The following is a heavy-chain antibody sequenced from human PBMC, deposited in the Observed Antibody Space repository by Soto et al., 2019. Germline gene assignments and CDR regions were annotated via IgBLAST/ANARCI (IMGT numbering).Heavy chain of an antibody. CDR3: AKDRGSGSTSWYNGWFDP. CDR1: GFTFSSYA. D-gene: IGHD6-13*01. Sequence: EVQLLESGGGLVQPGGSLRLSCAASGFTFSSYAMSWVRQAPGKGLEWVSTISGSGGSTYYADSVKGRFTSSRDNSRNTLYLQKNSLRAEDTAVYYCAKDRGSGSTSWYNGWFDPWGQGTLVTVSS. CDR2: ISGSGGST. V-gene: IGHV3-23*01. J-gene: IGHJ5*02.